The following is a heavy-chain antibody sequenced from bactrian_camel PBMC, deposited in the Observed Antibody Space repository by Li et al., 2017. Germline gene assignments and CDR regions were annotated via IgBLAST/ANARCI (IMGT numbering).Heavy chain of an antibody. J-gene: IGHJ4*01. Sequence: HVQLVESGGDSVQAGGSLSLSCAASSYTYRSNCMGWFRQYPGKEREGVASIFPRGGSADYADSAEGRFTISRDIDKGAMYLQMNSLQPEDTGMYYCAADGGEKGPPTIYSHKGWTYWGQ. V-gene: IGHV3S1*01. CDR1: SYTYRSNC. CDR2: IFPRGGSA. CDR3: AADGGEKGPPTIYSHKGWTY. D-gene: IGHD2*01.